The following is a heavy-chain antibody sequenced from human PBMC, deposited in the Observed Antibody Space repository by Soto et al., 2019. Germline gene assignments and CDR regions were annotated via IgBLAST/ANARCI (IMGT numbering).Heavy chain of an antibody. Sequence: PGESLKISCNGSGYSFTSYWISWVRQMPGKGLEWMGRIDPSDSYTNYSPSFQGHVTISADKSISTAYLQWSSLEASDTAMYYCARSVTTYSSIPSDYWGQGTLVTVS. V-gene: IGHV5-10-1*01. J-gene: IGHJ4*02. CDR1: GYSFTSYW. CDR3: ARSVTTYSSIPSDY. CDR2: IDPSDSYT. D-gene: IGHD6-13*01.